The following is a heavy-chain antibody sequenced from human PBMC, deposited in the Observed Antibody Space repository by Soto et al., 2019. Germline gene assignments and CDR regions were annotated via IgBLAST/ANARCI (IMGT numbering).Heavy chain of an antibody. J-gene: IGHJ4*02. CDR2: IYPGDSDT. CDR1: GYSFTSYW. V-gene: IGHV5-51*01. CDR3: ARHVFHRRIFGVVITPVY. Sequence: GESLTISCKGSGYSFTSYWIGWVRQMPGKGLEWMGIIYPGDSDTRYSPSFQGQVTISADKSISTAYLQWSSLKASDTAMYYCARHVFHRRIFGVVITPVYWGQGTLVTVSS. D-gene: IGHD3-3*01.